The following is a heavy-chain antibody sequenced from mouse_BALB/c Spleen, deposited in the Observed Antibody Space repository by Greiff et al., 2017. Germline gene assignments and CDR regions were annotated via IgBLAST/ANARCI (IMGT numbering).Heavy chain of an antibody. CDR3: ARSGSSPYYAMDY. Sequence: VQLKESGGGLVQPGGSRKLSCAASGFTFSSFGMHWVRQAPEKGLEWVAYISRGSSTIYYADTVKGRFTISRDNPKNTLFLQMTSLRSEDTAMYYCARSGSSPYYAMDYWGQGTSVTVSS. D-gene: IGHD1-1*01. CDR1: GFTFSSFG. V-gene: IGHV5-17*02. J-gene: IGHJ4*01. CDR2: ISRGSSTI.